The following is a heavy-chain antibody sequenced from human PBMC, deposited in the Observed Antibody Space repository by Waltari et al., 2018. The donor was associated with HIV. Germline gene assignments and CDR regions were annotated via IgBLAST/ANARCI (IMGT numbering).Heavy chain of an antibody. CDR1: GFSFSLYA. V-gene: IGHV3-23*01. Sequence: EVQLLESGGALVQPGGSLRLSCAASGFSFSLYAMTWVRQVPGKRLEWGSAVRGSGANTYYADAVKGRFTVSRDNSKNTIYLQMDSLRAEDTAVYYCAKDTFNLSGYFHYWGQGTLVTVSS. D-gene: IGHD5-12*01. J-gene: IGHJ4*02. CDR3: AKDTFNLSGYFHY. CDR2: VRGSGANT.